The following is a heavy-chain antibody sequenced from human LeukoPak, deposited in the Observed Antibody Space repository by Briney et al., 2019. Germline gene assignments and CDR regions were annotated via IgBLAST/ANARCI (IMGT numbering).Heavy chain of an antibody. Sequence: GGSLRLSCAASGFTFSSYGMHWVRQAPGKGLEWVAVIWYDGSNKYYADSVKGRFTISRDNSKNTLYLQMNSLRAEDTAVYYSARGERYPYYFDYWGQGTLVTVSS. D-gene: IGHD1-26*01. CDR3: ARGERYPYYFDY. J-gene: IGHJ4*02. CDR1: GFTFSSYG. CDR2: IWYDGSNK. V-gene: IGHV3-33*01.